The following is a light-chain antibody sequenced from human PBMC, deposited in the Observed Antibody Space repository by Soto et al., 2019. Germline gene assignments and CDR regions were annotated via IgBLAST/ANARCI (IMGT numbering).Light chain of an antibody. Sequence: DIKMTQSPSTLSASVGVRVTITCLASQSISDWLAWYQQKPGKAPKLLIFHASSLKSGVPSRFSGSGSETEFTLTISSLQPDDFATYYCQQYKSYSAPFGPGTKVDI. CDR3: QQYKSYSAP. V-gene: IGKV1-5*01. CDR2: HAS. J-gene: IGKJ1*01. CDR1: QSISDW.